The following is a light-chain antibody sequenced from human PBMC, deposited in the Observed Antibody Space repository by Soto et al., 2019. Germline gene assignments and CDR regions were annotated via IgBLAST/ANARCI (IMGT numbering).Light chain of an antibody. CDR1: QSVSSY. CDR2: DAS. CDR3: QQRSNWPPIT. J-gene: IGKJ5*01. V-gene: IGKV3-11*01. Sequence: EMVLTQSPVTLSLSPGERAGLCGRASQSVSSYLAWYQQKPGQAPRLLIYDASNRATGIPARFSGGGSGTDFTLTIDNLEPEDFAIYYCQQRSNWPPITFGQGTRLEIK.